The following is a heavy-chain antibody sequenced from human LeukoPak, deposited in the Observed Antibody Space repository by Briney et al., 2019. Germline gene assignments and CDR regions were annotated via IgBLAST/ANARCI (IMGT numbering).Heavy chain of an antibody. CDR3: ARDREEVTTVTTDYYYYMDV. J-gene: IGHJ6*03. CDR1: GGSFSGYY. CDR2: IYTSGST. D-gene: IGHD4-11*01. Sequence: SETLSLTCVVYGGSFSGYYWSWIRQPAGKGLEWIGRIYTSGSTNYNPSLKSRVTMSVDTSKNQFSLKLSSVTAADTAVYYCARDREEVTTVTTDYYYYMDVWGKGTTVTVSS. V-gene: IGHV4-4*07.